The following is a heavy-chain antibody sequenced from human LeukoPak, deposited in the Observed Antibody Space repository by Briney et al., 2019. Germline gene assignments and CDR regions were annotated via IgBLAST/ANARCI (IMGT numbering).Heavy chain of an antibody. D-gene: IGHD1-26*01. Sequence: ASVKVSCKASGYTFTSYGISWVRQAPGQGLEWMGWISAYNGNTNYAQKLQGRVTMTTDTSTSTAYMELRSLRSDDTAVYYCARDSIGGLELLPNYYYYYMDVWGKGTTVTVSS. J-gene: IGHJ6*03. CDR1: GYTFTSYG. CDR2: ISAYNGNT. CDR3: ARDSIGGLELLPNYYYYYMDV. V-gene: IGHV1-18*01.